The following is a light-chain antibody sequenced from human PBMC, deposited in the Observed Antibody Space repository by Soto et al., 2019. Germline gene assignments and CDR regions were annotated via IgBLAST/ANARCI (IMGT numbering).Light chain of an antibody. CDR2: DAS. CDR1: QSVSSY. Sequence: EIVLTQSPATLSLSPGERATLSCRASQSVSSYLAWYQQKPGQAPRLLIYDASNRATGIRARFSGSGSGTDFTLTISSLEPEDFAVYFCQQYDGAPLTFGPGTKVDVK. J-gene: IGKJ3*01. V-gene: IGKV3-11*01. CDR3: QQYDGAPLT.